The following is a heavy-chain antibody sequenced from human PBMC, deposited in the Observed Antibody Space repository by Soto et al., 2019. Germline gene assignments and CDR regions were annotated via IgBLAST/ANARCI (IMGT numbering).Heavy chain of an antibody. CDR1: GFTFSNYG. D-gene: IGHD1-26*01. Sequence: QVHLVESGGTVVQPGRSLRLSCVGSGFTFSNYGMHWVRQAPGKGLEWVAFMSFDGSDKQYADSVKGRFTISRDNSKNTLYVEMNSLRVEDTAGYYCAKQGATLCFDYWGQGTVVTVSS. V-gene: IGHV3-30*18. J-gene: IGHJ4*02. CDR2: MSFDGSDK. CDR3: AKQGATLCFDY.